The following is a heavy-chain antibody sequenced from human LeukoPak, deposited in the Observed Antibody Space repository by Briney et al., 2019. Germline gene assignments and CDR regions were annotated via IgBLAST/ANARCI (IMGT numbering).Heavy chain of an antibody. CDR3: ARDTDV. V-gene: IGHV4-34*01. Sequence: PSETLSLTCAVYGGSFSGYYWSWIRQPPGKGLEWIGEINHSGSTNYNPSLKSRVTISVDTSKNQFSLKLSSVTAADTAVYYCARDTDVWGQGTTVTVSS. J-gene: IGHJ6*02. CDR2: INHSGST. CDR1: GGSFSGYY.